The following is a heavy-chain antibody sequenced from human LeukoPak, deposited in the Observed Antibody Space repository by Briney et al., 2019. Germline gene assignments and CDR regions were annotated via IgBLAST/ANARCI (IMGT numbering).Heavy chain of an antibody. CDR3: ARAEEGYSYGSTYFDY. CDR2: INHSGST. V-gene: IGHV4-39*07. D-gene: IGHD5-18*01. J-gene: IGHJ4*02. CDR1: GGSISSSSYY. Sequence: SETLSLTCTVSGGSISSSSYYWGWIRQPPGKGLEWIGEINHSGSTNYNPSLKSRVTISVDTSKNQFSLKLSSVTAADTAVYYCARAEEGYSYGSTYFDYWGQGTLVTVSS.